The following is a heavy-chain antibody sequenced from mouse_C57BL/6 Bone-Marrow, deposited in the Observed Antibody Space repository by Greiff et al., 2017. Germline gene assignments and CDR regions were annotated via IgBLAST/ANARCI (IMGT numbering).Heavy chain of an antibody. CDR1: GFTFSDYY. J-gene: IGHJ3*01. V-gene: IGHV5-16*01. Sequence: EVKLMESEGGLVQPGSSMKLSCTASGFTFSDYYTAWVRQVPEKGLEWVANINYDGSSTYYLDSLKSRFIISRDNAKNILYLQMSSLKSEDTATYYCARETFDGGFAYWGQGTLVTVSA. CDR3: ARETFDGGFAY. CDR2: INYDGSST.